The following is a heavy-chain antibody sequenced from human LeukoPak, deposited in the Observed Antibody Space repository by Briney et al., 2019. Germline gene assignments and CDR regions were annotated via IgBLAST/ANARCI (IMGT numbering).Heavy chain of an antibody. J-gene: IGHJ4*02. D-gene: IGHD3-10*01. V-gene: IGHV4-39*07. Sequence: SETLSLTCTVSGGSISSTNYYWGWIRQPPGKGLEWIGTIYYSGSTYYNPSLKTRVTILVDTSKNQFSLKLTSVTAADTAVYYCARIGFGEGFDSWGQGTLVTVSS. CDR3: ARIGFGEGFDS. CDR1: GGSISSTNYY. CDR2: IYYSGST.